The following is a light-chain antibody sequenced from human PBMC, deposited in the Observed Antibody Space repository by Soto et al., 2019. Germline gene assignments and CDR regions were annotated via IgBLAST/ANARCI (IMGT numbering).Light chain of an antibody. Sequence: DIILTQSPAIVSVSPGERATLSCRASRSVSTNLAWYQHKHGQAPRLLIYGASTRVTDIPARFSGSGSGTDFTLTINYMKSEDFGVYYCQQYDKSLPPVTFGGWTKVEIK. CDR2: GAS. V-gene: IGKV3-15*01. CDR1: RSVSTN. J-gene: IGKJ4*01. CDR3: QQYDKSLPPVT.